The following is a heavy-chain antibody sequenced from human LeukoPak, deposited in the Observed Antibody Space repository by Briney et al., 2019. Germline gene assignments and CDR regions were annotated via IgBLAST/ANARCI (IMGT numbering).Heavy chain of an antibody. CDR3: ARHGYTASHYFLDY. Sequence: SETLSLTCTVSSGSINSYYWGWVRQPAGRGLEWIGRIYTTGNTHYYPSRKSRLTMSIDTSRRQFSLNLTSVTAADTAIYYCARHGYTASHYFLDYWSQGTLVTVSS. CDR1: SGSINSYY. CDR2: IYTTGNT. V-gene: IGHV4-4*07. D-gene: IGHD3-16*01. J-gene: IGHJ4*02.